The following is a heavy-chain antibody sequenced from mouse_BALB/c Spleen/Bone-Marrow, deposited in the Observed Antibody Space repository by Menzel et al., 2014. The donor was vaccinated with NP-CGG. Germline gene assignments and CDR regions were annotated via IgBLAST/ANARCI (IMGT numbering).Heavy chain of an antibody. CDR2: IRLKSNNYAT. Sequence: EVKVEESGGGLVQPGGSMKLSCVASGFTFSNYWMNWVRQSPEKGLEWVAEIRLKSNNYATHYAESVKGRFTISRDDSKSSVYLRMNSLRAEDTGIYYCASMRRRGFAYWGQGTLVTVSA. CDR3: ASMRRRGFAY. V-gene: IGHV6-6*02. CDR1: GFTFSNYW. J-gene: IGHJ3*01. D-gene: IGHD2-3*01.